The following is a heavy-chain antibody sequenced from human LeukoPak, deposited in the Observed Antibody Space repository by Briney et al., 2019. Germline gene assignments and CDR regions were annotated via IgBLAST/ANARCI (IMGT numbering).Heavy chain of an antibody. Sequence: SETLSLTCTVSGGSISSSSYYWGWIRQPPGKGLEWIGSIYFSGSTYYNPSLKSRVTISVDTSKNQFSLKLSSVTAADTAVYYCVAGTAMVMDWFDPWGQGTLVTVSS. CDR3: VAGTAMVMDWFDP. J-gene: IGHJ5*02. V-gene: IGHV4-39*01. CDR1: GGSISSSSYY. CDR2: IYFSGST. D-gene: IGHD5-18*01.